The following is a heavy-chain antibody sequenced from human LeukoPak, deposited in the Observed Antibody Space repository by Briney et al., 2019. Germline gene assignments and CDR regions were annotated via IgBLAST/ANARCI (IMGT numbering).Heavy chain of an antibody. CDR3: ASRPADTTWYGVFDY. CDR2: IFNTGNT. CDR1: GGSINSHY. V-gene: IGHV4-59*11. D-gene: IGHD3-10*01. J-gene: IGHJ4*02. Sequence: SETLSLTCSVSGGSINSHYWSWIRQPLGKRLEWIGYIFNTGNTNYNPSLASRVAMSVDTSRAQFFLRLSPVTAADTAIYYCASRPADTTWYGVFDYWSQGTLVTVSS.